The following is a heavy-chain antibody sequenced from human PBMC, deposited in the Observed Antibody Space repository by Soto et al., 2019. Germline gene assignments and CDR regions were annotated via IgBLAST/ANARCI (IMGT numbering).Heavy chain of an antibody. Sequence: QITLKESGPTLVKPTQTLTLTCTFSGFSLSTSGVGVGWIRQPPGKALEWLALIYWDDDKRYSPSLKSRRTITKETAKNQVVLTMTNMDPVDTATYYCTHKWGAAAGGTVEYWGQGTLVTVSS. J-gene: IGHJ4*02. CDR1: GFSLSTSGVG. V-gene: IGHV2-5*02. CDR3: THKWGAAAGGTVEY. D-gene: IGHD6-13*01. CDR2: IYWDDDK.